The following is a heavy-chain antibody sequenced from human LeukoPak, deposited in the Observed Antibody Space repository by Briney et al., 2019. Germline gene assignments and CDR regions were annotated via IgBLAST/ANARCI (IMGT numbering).Heavy chain of an antibody. V-gene: IGHV4-34*01. D-gene: IGHD3-22*01. J-gene: IGHJ1*01. CDR1: GGSFSGYY. Sequence: SETLSLTCAVYGGSFSGYYWSWIRQPPGKGLEWIGEINHSGSTNYNPSLKSRVTISVDTSKNQFSLKLSSVTAADTAVYYCPRGDRRPYYYETGYFQHWGQGTLVTVSS. CDR3: PRGDRRPYYYETGYFQH. CDR2: INHSGST.